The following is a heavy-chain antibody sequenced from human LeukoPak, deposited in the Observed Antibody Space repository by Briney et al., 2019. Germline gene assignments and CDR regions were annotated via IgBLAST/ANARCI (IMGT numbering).Heavy chain of an antibody. CDR2: IYTSGST. D-gene: IGHD4-17*01. Sequence: SETLSLTCTVSGGSISSYYWSWIRHPAAKGLVWIGRIYTSGSTNYNPSLKSRVTMSVDTSKNQFSLKLSSVTAADTAVYYCARDTRRYGDYYFDYWGQGTLVTVSS. CDR3: ARDTRRYGDYYFDY. CDR1: GGSISSYY. V-gene: IGHV4-4*07. J-gene: IGHJ4*02.